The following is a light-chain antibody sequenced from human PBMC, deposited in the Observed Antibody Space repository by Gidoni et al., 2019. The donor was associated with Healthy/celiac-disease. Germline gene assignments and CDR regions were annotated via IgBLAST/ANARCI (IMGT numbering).Light chain of an antibody. CDR2: GAS. Sequence: EIVMTQSPATLSVSRGERATLSCRASQSVSSNLAWYQQKPGQAPRLLIYGASTRATGIPARLSGSGSGTEFTLTISSLQSEDFAVYYCQQYNNWPPXPFGQGTKLEIK. CDR3: QQYNNWPPXP. CDR1: QSVSSN. J-gene: IGKJ2*01. V-gene: IGKV3-15*01.